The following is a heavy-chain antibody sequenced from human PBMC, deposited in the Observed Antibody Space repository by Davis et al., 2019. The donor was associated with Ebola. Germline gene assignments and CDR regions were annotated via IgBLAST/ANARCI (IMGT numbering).Heavy chain of an antibody. CDR2: ISGSGRT. Sequence: PSETLSLTCTVSDASISGRYWNWFRQPPGKGLEWIGFISGSGRTSYNPSLKSRVTISADTSKNQFSLNLSSVTAADTAVYFCSRFGYGAYWGQGTLVTVSS. J-gene: IGHJ4*02. V-gene: IGHV4-59*11. CDR1: DASISGRY. D-gene: IGHD5-18*01. CDR3: SRFGYGAY.